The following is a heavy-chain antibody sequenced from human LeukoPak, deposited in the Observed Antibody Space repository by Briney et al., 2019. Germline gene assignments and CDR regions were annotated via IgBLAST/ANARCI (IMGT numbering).Heavy chain of an antibody. CDR3: AAGPAMARGIYYYYMDV. CDR2: ISAYNGNT. V-gene: IGHV1-18*01. J-gene: IGHJ6*03. Sequence: GASVKVSCKASGYTFTSYGISWVRQAPGQGLEWMGWISAYNGNTNYAQKLQGRVTMTTDTSTSTAYMELSSLRSEDTAVYYCAAGPAMARGIYYYYMDVWGKGTTVTVSS. D-gene: IGHD5-18*01. CDR1: GYTFTSYG.